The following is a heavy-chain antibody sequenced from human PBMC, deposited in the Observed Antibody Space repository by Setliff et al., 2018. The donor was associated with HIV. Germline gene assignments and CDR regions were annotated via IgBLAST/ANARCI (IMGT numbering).Heavy chain of an antibody. CDR1: GGSITGRFYF. CDR3: ARLDCSSSSGFVDY. D-gene: IGHD2-2*01. Sequence: PSETLSLTCTVSGGSITGRFYFWGWIRQSPGKGLEWIGSIYYSGSTNYNPSLKSRVTISVDTSKNQFSLKLSSVTAADTAVYYCARLDCSSSSGFVDYWGQGTLVTVSS. J-gene: IGHJ4*02. CDR2: IYYSGST. V-gene: IGHV4-39*07.